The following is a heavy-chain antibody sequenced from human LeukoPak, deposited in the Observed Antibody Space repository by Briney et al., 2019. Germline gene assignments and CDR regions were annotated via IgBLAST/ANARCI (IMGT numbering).Heavy chain of an antibody. D-gene: IGHD2-15*01. CDR3: ARDPRGYCSGGSCLPGYGMDV. V-gene: IGHV3-48*01. Sequence: GGSLRLSCAASGFTFSSYSMNWVRQAPGKGLEWVSYISSSSSTIYYADSVKGRFTISRDSAKNSLYLQMNSLRAEDTAVYYCARDPRGYCSGGSCLPGYGMDVWGQGTTVTVSS. CDR2: ISSSSSTI. CDR1: GFTFSSYS. J-gene: IGHJ6*02.